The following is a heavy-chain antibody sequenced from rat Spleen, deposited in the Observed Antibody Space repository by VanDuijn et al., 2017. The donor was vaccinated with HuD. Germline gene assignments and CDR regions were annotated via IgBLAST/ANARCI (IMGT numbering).Heavy chain of an antibody. V-gene: IGHV5-58*01. Sequence: EVQLVETGGGLVQPGRSLKLSCVASGFTFSSYWMYWIRQAPGKGLEWVSSIHTDGGRPYYPDSVKGRFTISRDNAENTVYLQMNSLRSEDTATYYCAKGATYNSGPYFDYWGQGVMVTVSS. CDR2: IHTDGGRP. J-gene: IGHJ2*01. D-gene: IGHD4-3*01. CDR1: GFTFSSYW. CDR3: AKGATYNSGPYFDY.